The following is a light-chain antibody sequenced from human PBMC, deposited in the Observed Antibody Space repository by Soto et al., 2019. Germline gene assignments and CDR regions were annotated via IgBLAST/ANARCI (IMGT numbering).Light chain of an antibody. CDR2: DVS. CDR3: QQYDNIPVIS. V-gene: IGKV1-33*01. J-gene: IGKJ5*01. Sequence: DIQMTQTPFSLSASVGDRVTITCQASQDISKYLNWYQQKPGKAPKLLIYDVSNLETDVPSRFSGSGSGKHFTFTISSLQSEDIATYYCQQYDNIPVISFGQGTRLEIK. CDR1: QDISKY.